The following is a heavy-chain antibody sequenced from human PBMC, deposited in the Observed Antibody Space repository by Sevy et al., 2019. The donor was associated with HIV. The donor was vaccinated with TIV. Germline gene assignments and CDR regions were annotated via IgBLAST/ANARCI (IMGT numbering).Heavy chain of an antibody. J-gene: IGHJ4*02. CDR3: ATLEYFYDTSGYSSGDY. V-gene: IGHV1-24*01. CDR2: FDPEDGET. D-gene: IGHD3-22*01. CDR1: GYTLSDLS. Sequence: ASVKVSCKVSGYTLSDLSMYWVRQAPGKGLEWMGGFDPEDGETIYAQKFQGRVTMTEDTSTDTACMELSSLRSEDTAVYYCATLEYFYDTSGYSSGDYWGQGTLVTVSS.